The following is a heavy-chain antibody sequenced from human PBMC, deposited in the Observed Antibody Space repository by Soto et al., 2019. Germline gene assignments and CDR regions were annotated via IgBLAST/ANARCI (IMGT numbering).Heavy chain of an antibody. CDR2: IIPILDIA. J-gene: IGHJ6*02. Sequence: QVQLVQSGAEVKKPGSSVKVSCKASGGTFSSYTINWVRQAPGQGLEWMGRIIPILDIAKYSQKFQGRVTITADKSTSTGYMELSSLRSEDTAVYYCVRSGWFGEGNGMDVWGQGTTVTVSS. CDR1: GGTFSSYT. D-gene: IGHD3-10*01. V-gene: IGHV1-69*02. CDR3: VRSGWFGEGNGMDV.